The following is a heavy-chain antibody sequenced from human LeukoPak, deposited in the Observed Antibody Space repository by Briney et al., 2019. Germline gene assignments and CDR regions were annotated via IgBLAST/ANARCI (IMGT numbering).Heavy chain of an antibody. D-gene: IGHD3-10*01. CDR3: AKRGLGSGTYYKYFDY. CDR1: GGSISSSSYY. V-gene: IGHV4-61*05. CDR2: IYYSGST. Sequence: SETLSLTCTVSGGSISSSSYYWGWIRQPPGKGLEWIGYIYYSGSTNYNPSLKSRVTISVDTSKNQFSLKLSSVTAADTAVYYCAKRGLGSGTYYKYFDYWGQGTLVTVSS. J-gene: IGHJ4*02.